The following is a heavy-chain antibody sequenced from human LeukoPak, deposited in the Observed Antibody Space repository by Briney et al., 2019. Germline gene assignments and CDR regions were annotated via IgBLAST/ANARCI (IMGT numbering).Heavy chain of an antibody. Sequence: SVKVSCKASGGTFSSYAISWVRQAPGRGLEWMGGIIPIFGTANYAQKFQGRVTMTRNTSISTAYMEPSSLRSEDTAVYYCARGSRPAAIWGQGTLVTVSS. CDR3: ARGSRPAAI. CDR1: GGTFSSYA. J-gene: IGHJ4*02. CDR2: IIPIFGTA. V-gene: IGHV1-69*05. D-gene: IGHD2-2*02.